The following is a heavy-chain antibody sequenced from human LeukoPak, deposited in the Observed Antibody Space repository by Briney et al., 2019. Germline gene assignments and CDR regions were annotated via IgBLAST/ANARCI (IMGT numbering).Heavy chain of an antibody. CDR1: GFIFDDYA. V-gene: IGHV3-9*01. CDR3: AKDKAPGPPPHYYGSGSYYPYYYGMDV. Sequence: GGSLRLSCAASGFIFDDYAMHWVRQAPGKGLEWVSGISWNSGSIGYADSVKGRFTISRDNAKNSLYLQMNSLRAEDTALYYCAKDKAPGPPPHYYGSGSYYPYYYGMDVWGQGTTVTVSS. CDR2: ISWNSGSI. D-gene: IGHD3-10*01. J-gene: IGHJ6*02.